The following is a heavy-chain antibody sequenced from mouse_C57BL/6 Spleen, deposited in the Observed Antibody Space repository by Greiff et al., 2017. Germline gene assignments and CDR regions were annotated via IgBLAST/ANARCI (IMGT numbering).Heavy chain of an antibody. CDR3: AREGTQFAY. V-gene: IGHV3-6*01. D-gene: IGHD2-14*01. Sequence: VQLKESGPGLVKPSQSLSLTCSVTGYSITSGYYWNWIRQFPGNKLEWMGYISYDGSNNYNPSLKNRISITRDTSKNQFFLKLNSVTTEDTATYYCAREGTQFAYWGQGTLVTVSA. J-gene: IGHJ3*01. CDR2: ISYDGSN. CDR1: GYSITSGYY.